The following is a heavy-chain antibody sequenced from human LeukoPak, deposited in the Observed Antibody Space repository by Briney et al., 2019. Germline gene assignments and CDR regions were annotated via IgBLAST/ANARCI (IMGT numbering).Heavy chain of an antibody. J-gene: IGHJ6*02. CDR2: ISSSGSTI. V-gene: IGHV3-48*03. CDR3: ARGYINGMDV. Sequence: GGSLRLSCAASGFTFSSYEMNWVRQAPGKGLEWVSYISSSGSTICYADSVKGRFTISRDNAKNSLSLQMNSLRAEDTAVYYCARGYINGMDVWGQGTTVTVSS. CDR1: GFTFSSYE. D-gene: IGHD1-1*01.